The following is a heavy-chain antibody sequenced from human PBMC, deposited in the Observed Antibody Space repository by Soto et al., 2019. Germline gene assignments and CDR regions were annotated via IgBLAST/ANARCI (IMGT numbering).Heavy chain of an antibody. V-gene: IGHV1-18*01. CDR3: AREGPAPYYYYGMDV. Sequence: QVQLVQSGGEVKKPGASVKVSCKTSGYSFTTYGISWVRQAPGQGLEWMGWISAYNGNTNYAQKLQGRVTMTTDTSTSTAYMELRSLRSADTAVYYCAREGPAPYYYYGMDVWDQGSTVTVSS. J-gene: IGHJ6*02. CDR1: GYSFTTYG. CDR2: ISAYNGNT.